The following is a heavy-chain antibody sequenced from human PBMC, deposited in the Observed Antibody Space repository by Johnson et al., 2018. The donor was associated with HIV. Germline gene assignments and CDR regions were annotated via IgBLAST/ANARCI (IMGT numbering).Heavy chain of an antibody. V-gene: IGHV3-30*18. CDR1: GFTFSDYW. J-gene: IGHJ3*02. CDR3: AKNNQVWGLLPVDAFDI. Sequence: QVQLVESGGGLVQPGGSLRLSCAASGFTFSDYWMTWVRQAPGKGLEWVAVISYDGDNEYYADSVKGRFTISRDNSKNTLYLQVNSLRPEDTAVYYCAKNNQVWGLLPVDAFDIWGQGTMVTVSS. D-gene: IGHD1-26*01. CDR2: ISYDGDNE.